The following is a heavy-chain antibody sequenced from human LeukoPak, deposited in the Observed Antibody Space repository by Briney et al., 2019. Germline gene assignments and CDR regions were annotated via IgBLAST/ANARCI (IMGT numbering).Heavy chain of an antibody. CDR3: AKMRQAATGGPWYFDL. D-gene: IGHD6-13*01. CDR2: IYYSGST. J-gene: IGHJ2*01. CDR1: GGSISSYY. V-gene: IGHV4-59*01. Sequence: SSETLSLTCTVSGGSISSYYWSWIRQPPGKGLEWIGYIYYSGSTNYNPSLKSRVTISVDTSKNQFSLYLSSVTAADTAVYYCAKMRQAATGGPWYFDLWGRGTLVTVSS.